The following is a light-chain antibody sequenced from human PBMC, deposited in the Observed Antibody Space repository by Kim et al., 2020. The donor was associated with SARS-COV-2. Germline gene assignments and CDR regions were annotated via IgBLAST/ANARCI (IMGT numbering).Light chain of an antibody. V-gene: IGLV2-23*02. CDR1: VSHVKRFIL. CDR2: EFS. CDR3: CLYAGSSTSL. J-gene: IGLJ3*02. Sequence: AISFCGTVSHVKRFILVSWYKEHAGKAPKLVIYEFSQRPSGVSNRFAGSRSGNTAFLTVSGLQAEDAADYYCCLYAGSSTSLFVGETKLTVL.